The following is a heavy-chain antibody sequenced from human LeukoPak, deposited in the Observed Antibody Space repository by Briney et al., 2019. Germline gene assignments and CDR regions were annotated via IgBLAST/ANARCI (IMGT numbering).Heavy chain of an antibody. D-gene: IGHD3-10*01. Sequence: SETLSLTCTVSGGSISSGGYYWSWIRQHPGKGLEWIGYIYYSGSTYYNPSLKSRVTISVDTSKNQFSLKLSSVTAADTAVYYCARDRELFDAFDIWGQGTMVTVSS. CDR1: GGSISSGGYY. J-gene: IGHJ3*02. CDR2: IYYSGST. V-gene: IGHV4-31*03. CDR3: ARDRELFDAFDI.